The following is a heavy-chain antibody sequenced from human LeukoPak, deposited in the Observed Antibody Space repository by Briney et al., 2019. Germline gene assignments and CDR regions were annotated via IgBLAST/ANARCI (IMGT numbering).Heavy chain of an antibody. CDR2: ISSSSSSYI. CDR1: GFTFSSYA. Sequence: GGSLRLSCAASGFTFSSYAMSWVRQAPGKGLEWVSSISSSSSSYIYYADSVKGRFTISRDNAKNSLYLQMNSLRAEDTAVYYCARDVLRYFDWLSAPPSANWFDPWGQGTLVTVSS. D-gene: IGHD3-9*01. V-gene: IGHV3-21*01. J-gene: IGHJ5*02. CDR3: ARDVLRYFDWLSAPPSANWFDP.